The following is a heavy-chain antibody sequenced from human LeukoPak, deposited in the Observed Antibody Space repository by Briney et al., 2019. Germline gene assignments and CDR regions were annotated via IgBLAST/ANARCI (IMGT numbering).Heavy chain of an antibody. J-gene: IGHJ5*02. CDR2: IYSGGST. Sequence: GGSLRLSCAAAGFTVSSNYMSWVRQAPGKGLEWVSVIYSGGSTYYADSVKGRFTISRDNSKNTLYLQMNSLRAEDTAVYYCAREGYSASYLHLKWFDPWGQGTLVTVSS. V-gene: IGHV3-66*02. CDR3: AREGYSASYLHLKWFDP. D-gene: IGHD1-26*01. CDR1: GFTVSSNY.